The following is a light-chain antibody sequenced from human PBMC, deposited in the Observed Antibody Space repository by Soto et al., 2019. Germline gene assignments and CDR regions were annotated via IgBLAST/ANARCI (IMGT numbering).Light chain of an antibody. Sequence: EIVMTQSPATLSVSPGERATLSCRASQSVSSNLAWYQQKPGQAPSLLIYGASTRATGIPARFSGSGAGADFTLTISRLRYEGVADYYYQQNNNSPWTFGHGTKVDIK. V-gene: IGKV3-15*01. CDR3: QQNNNSPWT. J-gene: IGKJ1*01. CDR1: QSVSSN. CDR2: GAS.